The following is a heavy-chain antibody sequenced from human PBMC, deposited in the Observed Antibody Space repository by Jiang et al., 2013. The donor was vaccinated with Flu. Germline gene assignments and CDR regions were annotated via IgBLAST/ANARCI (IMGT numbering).Heavy chain of an antibody. CDR3: TTAASYSSGWWNDAFDI. Sequence: AASGFTFSNAWMSWVRQAPGKGLEWVGRIKSKTDGGTTDYAAPVKGRFTISRDDSKNTLYLQMNSLKTEDTAVYYCTTAASYSSGWWNDAFDIWGQGTMVTVSS. V-gene: IGHV3-15*01. CDR2: IKSKTDGGTT. CDR1: GFTFSNAW. D-gene: IGHD6-19*01. J-gene: IGHJ3*02.